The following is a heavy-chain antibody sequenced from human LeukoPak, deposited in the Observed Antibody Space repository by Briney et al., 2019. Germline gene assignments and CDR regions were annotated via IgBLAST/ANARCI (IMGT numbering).Heavy chain of an antibody. CDR1: GYTFTNYW. V-gene: IGHV5-51*01. CDR2: IYPGDSDT. Sequence: GESLKISCKGSGYTFTNYWIAWVRQMPGKGLEWMGLIYPGDSDTRYSPSFQGQVTISADKSISTAYLQWSSLKASDTAMYYCARLADKRGYSYGSFDYWGQGTLVTVSS. CDR3: ARLADKRGYSYGSFDY. D-gene: IGHD5-18*01. J-gene: IGHJ4*02.